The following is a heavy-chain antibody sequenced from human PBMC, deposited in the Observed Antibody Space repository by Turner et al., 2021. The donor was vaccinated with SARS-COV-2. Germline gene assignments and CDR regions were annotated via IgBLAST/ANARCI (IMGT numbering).Heavy chain of an antibody. J-gene: IGHJ6*02. CDR1: AFTFGSYA. CDR3: AKDQTVATLDYYYSMDV. CDR2: ISGSGGTT. D-gene: IGHD4-17*01. Sequence: EVQLLESGGGLVQPGGSLRLSCVASAFTFGSYAMSWVRQAPGKGVEWVSAISGSGGTTYYADSVKGQFTISRDNSKNTLYLQMNSLRAEDTALYYCAKDQTVATLDYYYSMDVWGQGTTVTVSS. V-gene: IGHV3-23*01.